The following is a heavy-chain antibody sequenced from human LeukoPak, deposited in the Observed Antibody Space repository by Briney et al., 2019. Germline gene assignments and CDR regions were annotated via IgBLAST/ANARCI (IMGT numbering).Heavy chain of an antibody. CDR3: ASRWGYSFDH. D-gene: IGHD3-16*01. V-gene: IGHV3-23*01. Sequence: GGSRRLSWAASGISFSSYVMSWVRQAPGKGLEWVSVISDSGGTTYYADSVKGRFTISRDNSKNTLYLQMNSLRAEDTAIYYCASRWGYSFDHWGQGTLVTVSS. CDR2: ISDSGGTT. CDR1: GISFSSYV. J-gene: IGHJ4*02.